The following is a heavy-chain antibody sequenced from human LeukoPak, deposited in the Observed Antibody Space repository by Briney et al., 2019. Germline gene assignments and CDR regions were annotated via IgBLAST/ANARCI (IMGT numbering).Heavy chain of an antibody. CDR2: INPNSGGT. CDR1: GYTFTGYY. Sequence: ASVKVSCKASGYTFTGYYMHWVRQAPGQGLEWMGWINPNSGGTNYAQKFQGRVTMTRDTSISTAYMELSRLRSDDTAVYYCARAPTYYDILTGFYPLYYFDYWGQGTLVTVSS. J-gene: IGHJ4*02. D-gene: IGHD3-9*01. V-gene: IGHV1-2*02. CDR3: ARAPTYYDILTGFYPLYYFDY.